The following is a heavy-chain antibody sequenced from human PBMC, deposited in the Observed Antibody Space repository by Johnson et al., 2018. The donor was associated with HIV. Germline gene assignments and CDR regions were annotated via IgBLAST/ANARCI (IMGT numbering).Heavy chain of an antibody. Sequence: VQLVESGGGVVQPGRSLRLSCVASGFTFSSYTMHWVRQAPGKGLEWVAVISYDGSNKYYADSVKGRFSISRDDSKNTLYLQMNNLKTEDTALYYCTRVVVITQEKWGQGTMVTVSS. CDR3: TRVVVITQEK. CDR2: ISYDGSNK. V-gene: IGHV3-30-3*01. D-gene: IGHD3-22*01. CDR1: GFTFSSYT. J-gene: IGHJ3*01.